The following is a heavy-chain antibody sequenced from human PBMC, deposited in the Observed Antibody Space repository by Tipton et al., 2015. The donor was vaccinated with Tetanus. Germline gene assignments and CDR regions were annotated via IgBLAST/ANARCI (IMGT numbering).Heavy chain of an antibody. V-gene: IGHV3-33*08. CDR2: SWYDGTDK. Sequence: SLRLSCAASGFSFSRYNMNRVRQAPGKGLEWVAVSWYDGTDKYYADSVKGRFTISRDNSKNTLYLQMNSLRAEDTAVYYCAREADCSGGSCFSGDFDNWGQGTQVTVSS. CDR3: AREADCSGGSCFSGDFDN. J-gene: IGHJ4*02. CDR1: GFSFSRYN. D-gene: IGHD2-15*01.